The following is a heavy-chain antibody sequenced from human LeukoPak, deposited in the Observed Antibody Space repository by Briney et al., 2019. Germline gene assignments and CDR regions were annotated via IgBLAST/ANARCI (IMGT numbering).Heavy chain of an antibody. V-gene: IGHV3-7*01. D-gene: IGHD6-13*01. CDR3: ARDSFRGSSWKWFDP. CDR1: RFTFSSYW. Sequence: GGSLRLSCAASRFTFSSYWMSWVRQAPGKGLEWVASIKQDGSEKYYVDSVKGRFTISRDNAKNSLYLQMNSLRAEDTAVYYCARDSFRGSSWKWFDPWGQGTLVTVSS. CDR2: IKQDGSEK. J-gene: IGHJ5*02.